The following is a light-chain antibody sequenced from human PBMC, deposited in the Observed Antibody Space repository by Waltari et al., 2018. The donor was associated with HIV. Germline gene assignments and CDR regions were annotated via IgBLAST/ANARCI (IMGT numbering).Light chain of an antibody. CDR2: EVT. J-gene: IGLJ3*02. CDR3: NSYTISSTLGV. V-gene: IGLV2-14*01. Sequence: QSALTQPASVSGSPGQSITISCTGTSSDVGGYNYVSWYQQHPGKAPKLMLYEVTNRPSGVSKRFSGSKSGNTASLTISGLQAEDEADYYCNSYTISSTLGVFGGGTKLTVL. CDR1: SSDVGGYNY.